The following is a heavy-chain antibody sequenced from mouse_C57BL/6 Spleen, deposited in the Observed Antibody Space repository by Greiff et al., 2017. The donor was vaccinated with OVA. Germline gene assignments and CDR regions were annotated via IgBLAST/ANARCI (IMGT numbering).Heavy chain of an antibody. Sequence: QVQLKESGAELVKPGASVKLSCKASGYTFTEYTIHWVKQRSGQGLEWIGWFYPGSGSIKYNEKFKDKATLTADKSSSTVYMELSRLTSEDSAVYFCARHEGDYDYDNYFDYWGQGTTLTVSS. CDR1: GYTFTEYT. CDR2: FYPGSGSI. CDR3: ARHEGDYDYDNYFDY. J-gene: IGHJ2*01. D-gene: IGHD2-4*01. V-gene: IGHV1-62-2*01.